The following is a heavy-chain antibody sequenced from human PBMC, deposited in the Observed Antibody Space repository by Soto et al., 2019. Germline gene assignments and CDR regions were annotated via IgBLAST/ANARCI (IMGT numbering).Heavy chain of an antibody. V-gene: IGHV3-49*04. CDR1: GFTFGDYA. CDR2: IRSKAYGGTT. Sequence: PGGSLRLSCTASGFTFGDYAMSWVRQAQGKGLEWVGFIRSKAYGGTTEYAASVKGRFTISRDDSKSIAYLQMNSLKTEDTAVYYCTRAPLSGLRGVTLRSIFDYWGQGTLVTVSS. J-gene: IGHJ4*02. D-gene: IGHD3-10*01. CDR3: TRAPLSGLRGVTLRSIFDY.